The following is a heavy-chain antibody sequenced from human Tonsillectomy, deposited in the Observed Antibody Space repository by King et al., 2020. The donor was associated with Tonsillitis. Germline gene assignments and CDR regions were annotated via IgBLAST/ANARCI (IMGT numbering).Heavy chain of an antibody. V-gene: IGHV4-34*01. CDR2: INHSGST. Sequence: VQLPQWGAGLLKPSETLSLTCAVYGGSFSGYYWSWIRQPPGKGLEWIGEINHSGSTNYNPSLKSRVTVSVDTSKNQFSLKLSSVTAAATAVYYCARGHRPGGITMVLGVSHFDYWGQGTLVTVSS. CDR3: ARGHRPGGITMVLGVSHFDY. J-gene: IGHJ4*02. CDR1: GGSFSGYY. D-gene: IGHD3-10*01.